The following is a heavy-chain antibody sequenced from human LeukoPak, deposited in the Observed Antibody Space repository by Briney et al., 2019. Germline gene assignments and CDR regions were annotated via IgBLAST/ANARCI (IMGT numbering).Heavy chain of an antibody. CDR3: ARVGGAVAGTGAFDI. Sequence: GGSLRLSCAASGFTFSSYGMHWVRQAPGKGPEWVAVIWYDGGNKYYADSVKGRFTISRDNSKNTLYLQMNSLRAEDTAVYYCARVGGAVAGTGAFDIWGQGTMVTVSS. J-gene: IGHJ3*02. CDR1: GFTFSSYG. CDR2: IWYDGGNK. V-gene: IGHV3-33*01. D-gene: IGHD6-19*01.